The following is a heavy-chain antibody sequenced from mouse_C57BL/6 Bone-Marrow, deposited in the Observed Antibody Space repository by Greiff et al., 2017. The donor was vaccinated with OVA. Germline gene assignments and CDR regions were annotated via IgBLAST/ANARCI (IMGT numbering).Heavy chain of an antibody. Sequence: DVKLVESGGGLVQPGGSLKLSCAASGFTFSDYYMYWVRQTPEKRLEWVAYISNGGGSTYYPDTVKGRFTISRDNAKNTLYLQMSRLKSEDTAMYYCARQEGNGGFAYWGQGTLVTVSA. J-gene: IGHJ3*01. D-gene: IGHD2-1*01. CDR3: ARQEGNGGFAY. CDR2: ISNGGGST. CDR1: GFTFSDYY. V-gene: IGHV5-12*01.